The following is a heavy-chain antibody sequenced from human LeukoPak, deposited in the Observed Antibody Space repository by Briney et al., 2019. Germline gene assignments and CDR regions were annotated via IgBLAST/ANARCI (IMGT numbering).Heavy chain of an antibody. V-gene: IGHV3-53*01. J-gene: IGHJ3*02. CDR1: GFTVSSNY. Sequence: PGGSLRLSCAASGFTVSSNYMSWVRQAPGKGLEWVSVIYSGGSTYYADSVKGRFTISRDNAKNSLYLQMNSLRAEDTAVYYCARDRLHSNAYYAGSDAFDIWGQGTMVTVSS. CDR3: ARDRLHSNAYYAGSDAFDI. D-gene: IGHD1-26*01. CDR2: IYSGGST.